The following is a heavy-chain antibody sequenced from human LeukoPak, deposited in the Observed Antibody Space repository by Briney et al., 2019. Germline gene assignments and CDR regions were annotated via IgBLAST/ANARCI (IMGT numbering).Heavy chain of an antibody. CDR2: ISSSGSTI. V-gene: IGHV3-11*01. J-gene: IGHJ4*02. Sequence: GGSLRISCAASGFTFGDYYMSLIRQAPGKGLEWVSYISSSGSTIYYADSVKGRFTISRDNAKNSLYLQMNSLRAEDTAVYYCARDGSSFFRQFDYWGQGTLVTVSS. CDR3: ARDGSSFFRQFDY. CDR1: GFTFGDYY. D-gene: IGHD6-13*01.